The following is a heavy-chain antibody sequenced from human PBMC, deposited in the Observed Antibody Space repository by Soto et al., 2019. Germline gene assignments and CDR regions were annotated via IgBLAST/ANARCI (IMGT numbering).Heavy chain of an antibody. CDR2: MDPNSGNT. V-gene: IGHV1-8*01. CDR1: GYTFTRYN. J-gene: IGHJ6*02. D-gene: IGHD3-10*01. CDR3: AWAYGSGTSGYYYYGMDV. Sequence: ASVKVSCKASGYTFTRYNVHWVRQATGQGLEWMGWMDPNSGNTGYAQKFQGRVTMTRNTSIITAYMELSSLRSEDTAVHYCAWAYGSGTSGYYYYGMDVWGQGTTVTVSS.